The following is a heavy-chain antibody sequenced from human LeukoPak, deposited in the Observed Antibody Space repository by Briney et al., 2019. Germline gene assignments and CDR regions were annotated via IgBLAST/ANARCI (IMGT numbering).Heavy chain of an antibody. CDR2: INWNGGST. CDR3: AKGGYYDLDAFDI. CDR1: GFTFDDSV. V-gene: IGHV3-20*04. J-gene: IGHJ3*02. D-gene: IGHD1-26*01. Sequence: GGPLRLSCAASGFTFDDSVMSWVRQAPGKGLEWVSSINWNGGSTGYADSVKGRFTISRDNAKNSLYLQMNSLRAEDTALYYCAKGGYYDLDAFDIWGQGTMVTVSS.